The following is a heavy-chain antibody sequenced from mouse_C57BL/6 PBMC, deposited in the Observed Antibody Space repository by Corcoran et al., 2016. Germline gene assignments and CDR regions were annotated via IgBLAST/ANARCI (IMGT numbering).Heavy chain of an antibody. CDR2: INTHSGEP. D-gene: IGHD2-4*01. CDR3: ARKCPGLRQSYWYFDV. Sequence: QIQLVQSGPELKKPGETVKISCKASGYTFTTAGMQWVPQMPGKGFKWFGWINTHSGEPKYAEDFKGWFALSLETSASTAYLQISNLKNEDTATYFCARKCPGLRQSYWYFDVWGTGTTVTVSS. CDR1: GYTFTTAG. J-gene: IGHJ1*03. V-gene: IGHV9-4*01.